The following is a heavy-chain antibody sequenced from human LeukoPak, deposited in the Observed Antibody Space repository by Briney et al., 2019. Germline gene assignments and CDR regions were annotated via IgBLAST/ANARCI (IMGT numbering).Heavy chain of an antibody. Sequence: SETLSLTCAVCGGSFSGYYWSWIRQPPGKGLEWIGGINHSGSTNYNPSLKSRVTISVDTSKNQFSLKLSSVTAADTAVYYCARKKYYYDSSGYYPDAFDIWGQGTMVTVSS. D-gene: IGHD3-22*01. CDR1: GGSFSGYY. V-gene: IGHV4-34*01. J-gene: IGHJ3*02. CDR3: ARKKYYYDSSGYYPDAFDI. CDR2: INHSGST.